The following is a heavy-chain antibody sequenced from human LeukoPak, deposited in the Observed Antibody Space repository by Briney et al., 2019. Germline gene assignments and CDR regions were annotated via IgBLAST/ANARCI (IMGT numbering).Heavy chain of an antibody. CDR2: IIPILGIA. J-gene: IGHJ4*02. CDR3: ARGRTYYDFWSGYYTSREFDY. CDR1: GGTFSSYA. Sequence: SVTVSCKASGGTFSSYAISWVRQAPGQGLEWMGRIIPILGIANYAQKFQGRVTITADKSTSTAYMELSSLRSEDTAVYYCARGRTYYDFWSGYYTSREFDYWGQGTLVTVSS. V-gene: IGHV1-69*04. D-gene: IGHD3-3*01.